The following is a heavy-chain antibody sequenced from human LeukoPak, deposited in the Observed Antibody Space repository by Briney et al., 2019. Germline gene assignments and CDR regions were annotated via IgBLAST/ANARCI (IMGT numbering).Heavy chain of an antibody. J-gene: IGHJ4*02. V-gene: IGHV4-59*12. Sequence: SETLSLTCTVSGGSISSYYWSWIRQPPGKGLEWIGYIYYSGSTNYNPSLKSRVTISVDTSKNQFSLKLSSATAADTAVYYCAVSGWYRAFDYWGQGTLVTVSS. CDR2: IYYSGST. CDR1: GGSISSYY. CDR3: AVSGWYRAFDY. D-gene: IGHD6-19*01.